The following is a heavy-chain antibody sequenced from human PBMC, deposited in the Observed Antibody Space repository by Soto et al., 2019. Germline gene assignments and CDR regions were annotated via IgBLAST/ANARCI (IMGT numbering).Heavy chain of an antibody. CDR1: GYTFTSYA. D-gene: IGHD2-8*01. J-gene: IGHJ2*01. V-gene: IGHV1-3*01. CDR2: INAGNGNT. CDR3: ARGMRCTNGVCYNHYWYFDL. Sequence: ASVKASCKASGYTFTSYAMHWVRQAPGQRLEWMGWINAGNGNTKYSQKFQGRVTITRDTSASTAYMELSSLRSEDTAVYYCARGMRCTNGVCYNHYWYFDLWGRGTLVTVSS.